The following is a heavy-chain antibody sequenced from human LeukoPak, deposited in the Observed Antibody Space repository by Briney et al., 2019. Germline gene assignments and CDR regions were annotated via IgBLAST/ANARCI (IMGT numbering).Heavy chain of an antibody. CDR3: ATGYSSGWYDY. CDR2: IYYSGST. Sequence: SETLSLTCTVSGDSISSYYWSWIRQPPGRGLEWIGHIYYSGSTDYNPSLKSRVGILLDMSKNQVSLKLSSVTAADTAVYYCATGYSSGWYDYWGQGTLVTVSS. D-gene: IGHD6-19*01. V-gene: IGHV4-59*03. CDR1: GDSISSYY. J-gene: IGHJ4*02.